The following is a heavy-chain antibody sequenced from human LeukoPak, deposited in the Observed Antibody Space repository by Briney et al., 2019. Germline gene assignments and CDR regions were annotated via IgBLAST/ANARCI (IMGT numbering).Heavy chain of an antibody. D-gene: IGHD2-2*01. CDR1: GYTFTGYY. CDR3: ARGRYCSSTSCWAPDH. V-gene: IGHV1-2*06. J-gene: IGHJ5*02. Sequence: ASVKVSCTASGYTFTGYYMHWVRQAPGQGLEWMGRINPNSGGTNYAQKFQGRVTMTRDTSISTAYMELSRLRSDDTAVYYCARGRYCSSTSCWAPDHWGQGTLVTVSS. CDR2: INPNSGGT.